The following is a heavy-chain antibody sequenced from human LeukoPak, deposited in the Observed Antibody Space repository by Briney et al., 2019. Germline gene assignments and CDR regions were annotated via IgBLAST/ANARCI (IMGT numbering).Heavy chain of an antibody. Sequence: PGGSLRLSCAASGFTFINHWMHWVRQAPGKGLAWVSHVNSDGSDTTYADSVKGRFSISRDNAKNTLYLQMDSLRAEDTAIYYCVRDGDGDVEFDYWGQGALVTVSS. D-gene: IGHD7-27*01. J-gene: IGHJ4*02. CDR1: GFTFINHW. CDR3: VRDGDGDVEFDY. V-gene: IGHV3-74*01. CDR2: VNSDGSDT.